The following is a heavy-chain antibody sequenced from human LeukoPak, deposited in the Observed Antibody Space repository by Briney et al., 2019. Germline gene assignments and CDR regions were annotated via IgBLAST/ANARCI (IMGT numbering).Heavy chain of an antibody. CDR3: ARGAYVRDAFDI. CDR2: ISSSSSYI. J-gene: IGHJ3*02. V-gene: IGHV3-21*01. CDR1: GLSVSRNY. Sequence: GGSLRLSCAASGLSVSRNYMNWVRQAPGKGLVWVSSISSSSSYIYYADSVKGRFTISRDNAKHSLYLQMNSLRAEDTAVYYCARGAYVRDAFDIWGQGTMVTVSS. D-gene: IGHD2-21*01.